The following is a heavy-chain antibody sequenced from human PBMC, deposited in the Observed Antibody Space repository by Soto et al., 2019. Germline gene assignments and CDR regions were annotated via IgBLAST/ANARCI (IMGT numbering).Heavy chain of an antibody. CDR1: GGSISGYY. J-gene: IGHJ4*02. CDR3: AGIVQGGYSGLAVYYFDY. V-gene: IGHV4-34*01. D-gene: IGHD5-12*01. CDR2: INHSGST. Sequence: SETLSLTCAVYGGSISGYYWSWIRQPPGKGLEWIGEINHSGSTNYNPSLKSRVTISVDTSKNQFSLKLSSVTAADTAVYYCAGIVQGGYSGLAVYYFDYWGQGTLVTVSS.